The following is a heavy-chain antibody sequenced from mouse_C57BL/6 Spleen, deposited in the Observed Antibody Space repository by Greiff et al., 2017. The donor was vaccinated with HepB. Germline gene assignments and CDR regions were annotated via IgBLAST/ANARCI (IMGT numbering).Heavy chain of an antibody. Sequence: VKLMESGPGLVQPSQSLSITCTVSGFSLTSYGVHWVRQSPGKGLEWLGVIWRGGSTDYNAAFMSRLSITKDNSKSQVFFKMNSLQADDTAIYYCAKTRDRYYAMDYWGQGTSVTVSS. D-gene: IGHD3-3*01. CDR3: AKTRDRYYAMDY. CDR1: GFSLTSYG. J-gene: IGHJ4*01. V-gene: IGHV2-5*01. CDR2: IWRGGST.